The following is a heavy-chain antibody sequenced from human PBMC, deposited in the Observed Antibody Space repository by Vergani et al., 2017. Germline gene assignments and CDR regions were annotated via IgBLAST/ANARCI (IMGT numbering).Heavy chain of an antibody. D-gene: IGHD3-10*01. J-gene: IGHJ3*02. V-gene: IGHV3-9*01. CDR1: GFTFDDYA. CDR2: ISWNSGSI. CDR3: AKGRYYYGSGRPYDAFDI. Sequence: EVQLVESGGGLVQPGRSLRLSCAASGFTFDDYAMHWVRQAPGKGLEWVSGISWNSGSIGYADSVKGRFTISRDNAKNSLYLQMNSLRAEDTALYYCAKGRYYYGSGRPYDAFDIWGQGTMVTVSS.